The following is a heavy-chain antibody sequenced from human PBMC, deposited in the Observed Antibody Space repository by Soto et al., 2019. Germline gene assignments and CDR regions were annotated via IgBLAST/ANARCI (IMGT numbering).Heavy chain of an antibody. CDR2: ISSNGGST. CDR3: ARPMSPSYGMDV. J-gene: IGHJ6*02. CDR1: GFTFSSYA. Sequence: EVQLVESGGGLVQPGGSLRLSCAASGFTFSSYAMHWVRQAPGKGLEYVSAISSNGGSTYYANSVKGRFTISRDNSKYTLYLQMGSLRAEDMAVYYCARPMSPSYGMDVWGQGTTVTVSS. V-gene: IGHV3-64*01.